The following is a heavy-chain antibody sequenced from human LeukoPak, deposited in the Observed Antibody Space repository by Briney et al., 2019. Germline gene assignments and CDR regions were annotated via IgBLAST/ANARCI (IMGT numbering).Heavy chain of an antibody. CDR1: GFTFSSYA. Sequence: PGRSLRLSCAASGFTFSSYAMHWVRQAPGKGLEWVAVISYDGSNKYYADSVKGRFTISRDNSKNTLYLQMNSLRAEDTAVCYCAREYQLLYAFDIWGQGTMVTVSS. D-gene: IGHD2-2*02. CDR3: AREYQLLYAFDI. J-gene: IGHJ3*02. CDR2: ISYDGSNK. V-gene: IGHV3-30-3*01.